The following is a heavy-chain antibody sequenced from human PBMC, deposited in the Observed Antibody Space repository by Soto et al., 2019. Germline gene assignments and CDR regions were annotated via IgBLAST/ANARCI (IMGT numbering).Heavy chain of an antibody. CDR1: GYSFAGYW. J-gene: IGHJ4*02. CDR2: IDPSDSQT. V-gene: IGHV5-10-1*01. CDR3: AIAWHG. Sequence: GESLKISCKGSGYSFAGYWITWVRQKPGKGLEWMGRIDPSDSQTYYSPSFQGHVTISADKSISTAYLQWSSLKASDTAMYYCAIAWHGWGQGTLVTVSS. D-gene: IGHD2-15*01.